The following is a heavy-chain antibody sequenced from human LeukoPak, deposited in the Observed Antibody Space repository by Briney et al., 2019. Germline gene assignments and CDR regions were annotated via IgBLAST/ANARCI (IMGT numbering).Heavy chain of an antibody. CDR2: IIPIFGTA. D-gene: IGHD3-10*01. J-gene: IGHJ4*02. V-gene: IGHV1-69*01. CDR3: ARDSHGWFGEFRMDY. Sequence: ASVTVSFTASGGTFSIYAISWVRRAPGQGLEWMGGIIPIFGTANYAQKFQGRVTITADESTSTAYMELSSLRSEDTAVYYCARDSHGWFGEFRMDYWGQGTLVTVSS. CDR1: GGTFSIYA.